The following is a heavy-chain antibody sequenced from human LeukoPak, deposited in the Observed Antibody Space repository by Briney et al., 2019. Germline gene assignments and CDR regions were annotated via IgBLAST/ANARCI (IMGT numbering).Heavy chain of an antibody. CDR1: GGSFSGYY. D-gene: IGHD2-2*01. V-gene: IGHV4-34*01. Sequence: SETLSLTCAVYGGSFSGYYWSWIRQPPGKGLEWIGEINHSGSTNYNPSLKSRVTISVDTSKNQFSLKLSSVTAADTAVYHCASLITDIVVVPAKYYFDYWGQGTLVTVSS. CDR2: INHSGST. CDR3: ASLITDIVVVPAKYYFDY. J-gene: IGHJ4*02.